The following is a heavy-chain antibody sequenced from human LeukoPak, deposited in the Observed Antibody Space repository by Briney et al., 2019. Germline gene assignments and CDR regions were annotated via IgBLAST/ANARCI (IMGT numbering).Heavy chain of an antibody. CDR3: ARGSTTVTHRGGFDS. V-gene: IGHV3-7*01. CDR1: GFTFSSYW. Sequence: PGGSLRLSCAASGFTFSSYWMTWVRQAPGKGLEWVANIKQQGSEKYYVDFAEGRFTISRDNAKNSLYLQMNSLRAEDTAMYYCARGSTTVTHRGGFDSWGQETLVTVSS. D-gene: IGHD4-17*01. J-gene: IGHJ4*02. CDR2: IKQQGSEK.